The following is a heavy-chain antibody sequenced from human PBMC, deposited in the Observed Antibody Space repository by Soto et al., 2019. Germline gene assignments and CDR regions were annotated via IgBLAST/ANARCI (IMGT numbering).Heavy chain of an antibody. CDR2: ISWNSGSI. CDR3: AKDRKEYLVPDFDY. CDR1: GFTFDDYA. Sequence: PGGSPRLSCAASGFTFDDYAMHWVRQAPGKGLEWVSGISWNSGSIGYADSVKGRFTISRDNAKNSLYLQMNSLRAEDTALYYCAKDRKEYLVPDFDYWGQGTLVTVSS. D-gene: IGHD2-2*01. J-gene: IGHJ4*02. V-gene: IGHV3-9*01.